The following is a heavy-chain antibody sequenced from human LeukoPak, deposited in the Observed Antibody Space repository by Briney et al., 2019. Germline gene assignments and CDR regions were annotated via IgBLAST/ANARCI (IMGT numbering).Heavy chain of an antibody. Sequence: GGSLRLSCAASGFTFSSYWMHWVRQAPGKGLVWVSRINRDGSSTIYADSVNARFSISRDNTKNILYLQMNSLRAEDTAIYYCARDDGGSCHPWGQGTLVTVSS. J-gene: IGHJ5*02. D-gene: IGHD2-15*01. CDR2: INRDGSST. V-gene: IGHV3-74*01. CDR1: GFTFSSYW. CDR3: ARDDGGSCHP.